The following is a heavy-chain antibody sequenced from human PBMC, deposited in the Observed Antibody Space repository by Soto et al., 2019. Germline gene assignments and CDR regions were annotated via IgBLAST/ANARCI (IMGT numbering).Heavy chain of an antibody. CDR1: GGTFSSYA. Sequence: QVQLVQSGAEVKKPGSSLKVSCKASGGTFSSYAITWVRQAPGQGLEWMGRIIPIFGTTNYAQKFQGRVTITADESTSTAYMDLSSLRSDDTAVYYCAKSPDPYSSSNYYYYGMDVWGQGTTVTVSS. V-gene: IGHV1-69*15. CDR3: AKSPDPYSSSNYYYYGMDV. J-gene: IGHJ6*02. CDR2: IIPIFGTT. D-gene: IGHD6-6*01.